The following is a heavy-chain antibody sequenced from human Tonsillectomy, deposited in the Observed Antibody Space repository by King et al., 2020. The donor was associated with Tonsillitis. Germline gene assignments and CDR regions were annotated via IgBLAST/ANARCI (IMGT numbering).Heavy chain of an antibody. D-gene: IGHD4-17*01. Sequence: MQLQESGPGLVKPPQTLSLTCTVSGASINSDTYYWNWIRQPAGKGLEWIGRIFASGSASSNPSLKSRVTLSVDTSKNQFSLKLTSVTAADTAVYYCAREDYGDFPYWGQGTLVAVSS. CDR1: GASINSDTYY. J-gene: IGHJ4*02. CDR3: AREDYGDFPY. V-gene: IGHV4-61*02. CDR2: IFASGSA.